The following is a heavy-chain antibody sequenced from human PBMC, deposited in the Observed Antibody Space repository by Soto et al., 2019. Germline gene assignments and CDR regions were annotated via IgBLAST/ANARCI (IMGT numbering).Heavy chain of an antibody. CDR1: GFTVSSYA. J-gene: IGHJ5*02. D-gene: IGHD6-19*01. CDR2: ISYDGSNK. V-gene: IGHV3-30-3*01. Sequence: GGSLRLSCAASGFTVSSYAMHWVRQAPGKGLEWVAVISYDGSNKYYADSVKGRFTISRDNSKNTLYLQMNSLRAEDTAVYYCASFTQWLVLPWGQGTLVTVSS. CDR3: ASFTQWLVLP.